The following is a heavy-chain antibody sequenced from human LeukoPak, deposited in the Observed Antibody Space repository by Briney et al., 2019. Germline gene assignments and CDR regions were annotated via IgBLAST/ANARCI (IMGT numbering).Heavy chain of an antibody. J-gene: IGHJ6*03. CDR3: ARVRYSYGYNYYYYMDV. CDR2: INWNGGST. D-gene: IGHD5-18*01. V-gene: IGHV3-20*04. CDR1: GFTFDDYG. Sequence: GGSLRLSCAASGFTFDDYGMGWVRQAPGKGLEWVSGINWNGGSTGYADSVKGRFTISRDNAKNSLYLQMNSLRAEDTALYYCARVRYSYGYNYYYYMDVWGKGTTVTVSS.